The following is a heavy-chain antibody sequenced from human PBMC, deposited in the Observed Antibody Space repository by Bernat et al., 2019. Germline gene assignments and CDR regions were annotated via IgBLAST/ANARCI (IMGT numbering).Heavy chain of an antibody. CDR1: GFTFSSFG. CDR3: AKDGVGAIDY. CDR2: ISYDGSNK. J-gene: IGHJ4*02. D-gene: IGHD1-26*01. Sequence: VQLVESGGGVVRPGGSLRPSCAASGFTFSSFGMHWVRQAPGKGLEWVPVISYDGSNKYYADSVKGRFTISRDNSKNTLYLQMNSLGAEDTAVYYCAKDGVGAIDYWGQGTLVTVSS. V-gene: IGHV3-30*18.